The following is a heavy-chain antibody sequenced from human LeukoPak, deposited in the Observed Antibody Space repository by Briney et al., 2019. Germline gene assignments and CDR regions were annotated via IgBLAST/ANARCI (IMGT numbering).Heavy chain of an antibody. D-gene: IGHD2-2*01. J-gene: IGHJ4*02. CDR2: ISTSNGDK. CDR1: VSTFPVHA. V-gene: IGHV1-18*04. Sequence: RASVKVSCKASVSTFPVHAITWLRQAPGLGPEWMGWISTSNGDKNYVQNLQGRITLTIDTSTTTAYMELRSLRSDDTAIYYCATRGITAARLDYWGQGTLVTVSS. CDR3: ATRGITAARLDY.